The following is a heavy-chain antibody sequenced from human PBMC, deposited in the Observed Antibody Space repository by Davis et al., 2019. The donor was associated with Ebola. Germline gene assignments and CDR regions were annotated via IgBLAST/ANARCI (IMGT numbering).Heavy chain of an antibody. J-gene: IGHJ1*01. CDR3: ARVSSGWYDGYFQY. D-gene: IGHD6-19*01. Sequence: SETLSLTCTVSGDSISPYFWSWXXXXXXXXXXXXCSFYHSGITNSNPSLKSRVTISLDTPKKQFSLRLTSVTAADRAVYYCARVSSGWYDGYFQYWGQGTLVTVSS. V-gene: IGHV4-59*01. CDR2: FYHSGIT. CDR1: GDSISPYF.